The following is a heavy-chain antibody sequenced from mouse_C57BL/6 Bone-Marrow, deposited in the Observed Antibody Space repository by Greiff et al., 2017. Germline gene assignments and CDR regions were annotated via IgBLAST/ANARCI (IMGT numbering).Heavy chain of an antibody. D-gene: IGHD2-4*01. CDR1: GYTFTDYE. Sequence: QVQLQQSGAELVRPGASVTLSCKASGYTFTDYEMHWVKQTPVHGLEWIGAIDPETGGTAYNQKFKGKAILTADKSSSTAYMELRSLTSEDSAVYYCTTFYYDYDVWFAYWGQGTLVTVSA. J-gene: IGHJ3*01. V-gene: IGHV1-15*01. CDR2: IDPETGGT. CDR3: TTFYYDYDVWFAY.